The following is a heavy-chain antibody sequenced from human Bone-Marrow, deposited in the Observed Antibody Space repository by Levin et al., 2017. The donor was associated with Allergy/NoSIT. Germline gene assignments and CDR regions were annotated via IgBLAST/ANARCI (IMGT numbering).Heavy chain of an antibody. CDR2: INPTGGSG. V-gene: IGHV1-46*01. D-gene: IGHD3-9*01. CDR1: GYTSTNYY. J-gene: IGHJ3*02. Sequence: PGESLKISCKASGYTSTNYYMHWVRQAPGQGLEWMGTINPTGGSGNYAQKFQGRVTMTRDTSTSTVYMELSSLRSEDTAIYYCARDRITIFRDAVDIWGQGTMVTVSS. CDR3: ARDRITIFRDAVDI.